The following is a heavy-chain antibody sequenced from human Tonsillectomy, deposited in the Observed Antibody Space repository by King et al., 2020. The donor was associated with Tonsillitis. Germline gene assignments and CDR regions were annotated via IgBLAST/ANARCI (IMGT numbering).Heavy chain of an antibody. CDR1: GFSLSTSGVG. D-gene: IGHD3-22*01. CDR2: IHWDEDK. V-gene: IGHV2-5*02. Sequence: ITLKESGPTLVKPTQTLTLTCTFSGFSLSTSGVGVGWIRQPPGKALEWLALIHWDEDKRYSPSLKSRLAITKDTSKNQVVLTMTNMDPGDTATYYCAHRPIIRYDSSAYPPQFDVFDIWGQGTMVTVSS. J-gene: IGHJ3*02. CDR3: AHRPIIRYDSSAYPPQFDVFDI.